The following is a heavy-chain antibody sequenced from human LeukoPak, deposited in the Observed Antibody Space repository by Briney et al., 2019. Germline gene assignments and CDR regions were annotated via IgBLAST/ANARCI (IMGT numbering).Heavy chain of an antibody. CDR2: IYYSGST. CDR1: GGSISSYY. J-gene: IGHJ3*02. D-gene: IGHD6-13*01. CDR3: ASSRGSSSWYQKRVFAFDI. Sequence: PSETLSLTCTVSGGSISSYYWSWIRQPPGKGLEWIGYIYYSGSTNYNPSLKSRVTISVDTSKNQFSLKLSSVTAADTAVYYCASSRGSSSWYQKRVFAFDIWGQGTMVTVSS. V-gene: IGHV4-59*01.